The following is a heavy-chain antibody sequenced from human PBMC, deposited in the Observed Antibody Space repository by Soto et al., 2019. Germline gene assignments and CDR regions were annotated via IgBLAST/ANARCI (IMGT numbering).Heavy chain of an antibody. V-gene: IGHV4-39*02. D-gene: IGHD2-15*01. CDR1: GGSISSSSYY. J-gene: IGHJ4*02. CDR2: IYYSGNT. CDR3: AREGGRYCTGGSCQADY. Sequence: QLQLQESGPGLVKPSETLSLTCTVSGGSISSSSYYWGWIRQPPGKGLEWIGSIYYSGNTYYTPSVKTPVSISVHTSKNQLALKLSSVTAADTAVYYCAREGGRYCTGGSCQADYWGQGTLVTVSS.